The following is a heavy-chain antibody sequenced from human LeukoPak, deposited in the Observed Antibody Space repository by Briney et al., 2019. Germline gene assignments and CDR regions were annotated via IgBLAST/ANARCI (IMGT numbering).Heavy chain of an antibody. CDR2: ISSNGGST. V-gene: IGHV3-64*01. CDR1: GFTFSSYA. D-gene: IGHD3-22*01. CDR3: ARGGYYDSRGYYADY. J-gene: IGHJ4*02. Sequence: GGSLRLSCAASGFTFSSYAMHWVRQAPRKGLEYVSAISSNGGSTSYANSVKGRFTISRDNSKNTLYLQMGSLRAEDMAVYYCARGGYYDSRGYYADYWGQGTLVTVSS.